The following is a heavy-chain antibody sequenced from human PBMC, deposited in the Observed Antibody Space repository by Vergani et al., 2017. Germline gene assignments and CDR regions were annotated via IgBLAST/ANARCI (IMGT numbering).Heavy chain of an antibody. CDR2: ISAYNGNT. CDR3: ARVPTGAPRITIFGVVQASYYYMDV. J-gene: IGHJ6*03. D-gene: IGHD3-3*01. CDR1: GGTFSSYA. V-gene: IGHV1-18*01. Sequence: QVQLVQSGAEVKKPGSSVKVSCKASGGTFSSYAISWVRQAPGQGLEWMGRISAYNGNTNYAQKLQGRVTMTTDTSTSTAYMELRSLRSDDTAVYYCARVPTGAPRITIFGVVQASYYYMDVWGKGTTVTVSS.